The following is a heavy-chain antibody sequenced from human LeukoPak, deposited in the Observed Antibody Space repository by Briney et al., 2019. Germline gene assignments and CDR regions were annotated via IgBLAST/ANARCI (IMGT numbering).Heavy chain of an antibody. V-gene: IGHV4-34*01. Sequence: SQTLSPTCAVSGASFNDYYWSWVRQTPGKGLEWIGEINHSGYTNDSPSLKSRVTLSFDTSREQFSLNLRSVTVADTGIYYCTRMTTGHDYWGQGTLVTVSS. D-gene: IGHD4-17*01. CDR2: INHSGYT. CDR1: GASFNDYY. J-gene: IGHJ4*02. CDR3: TRMTTGHDY.